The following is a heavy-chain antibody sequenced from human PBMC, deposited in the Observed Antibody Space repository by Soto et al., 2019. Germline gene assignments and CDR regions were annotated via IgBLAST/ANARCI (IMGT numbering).Heavy chain of an antibody. J-gene: IGHJ4*02. D-gene: IGHD1-26*01. CDR2: TIPMFGTA. Sequence: QVQLVQSGAEVKKPGSSVKVSCKASGGTFSTYGISWVRQAPGQGLEWMGGTIPMFGTADYAQKLQGRVTITADESSRTVYMELSSLRSEDTAMYYCARGAVGAFTPMDYWGQGTLVIVSS. CDR3: ARGAVGAFTPMDY. V-gene: IGHV1-69*12. CDR1: GGTFSTYG.